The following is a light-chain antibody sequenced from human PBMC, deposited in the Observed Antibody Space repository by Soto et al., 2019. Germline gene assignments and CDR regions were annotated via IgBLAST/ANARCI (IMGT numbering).Light chain of an antibody. J-gene: IGLJ3*02. V-gene: IGLV2-14*01. CDR1: SSDVGGYNY. Sequence: QSALTQPASVSGSPGQSITISCTGTSSDVGGYNYVSWYQQYPGKAPKLMIYEVSNRPSEVSNRFSGSKSGNTASLTISGLQAEDEADYYCSSYTSSSTRVFGGGTKLTVL. CDR3: SSYTSSSTRV. CDR2: EVS.